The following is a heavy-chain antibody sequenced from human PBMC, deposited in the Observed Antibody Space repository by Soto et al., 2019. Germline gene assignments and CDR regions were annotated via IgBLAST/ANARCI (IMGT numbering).Heavy chain of an antibody. CDR2: IYYSGST. D-gene: IGHD1-26*01. V-gene: IGHV4-59*01. CDR3: ARDLEGGSYDY. CDR1: GGSISSYY. Sequence: SETLSLTCTVSGGSISSYYWSWIRQPPGKGLEWIGYIYYSGSTNYNPSLKSRVTISVDTSKNQFSLKLSSVTAADTAVYYCARDLEGGSYDYWGQGTLVTVS. J-gene: IGHJ4*02.